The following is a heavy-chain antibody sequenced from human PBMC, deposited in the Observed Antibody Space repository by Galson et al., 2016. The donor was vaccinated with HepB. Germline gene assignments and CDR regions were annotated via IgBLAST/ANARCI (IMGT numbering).Heavy chain of an antibody. J-gene: IGHJ5*02. Sequence: QSGAEVKKPGDSLKISCQASGYTFRGDWIGWVRQMPGKGLEWMGMIYPGDSDTRYSPSFQGQVTISADTSISTAYLQWGSLKAADTAMYYCSGRTEIVKNWFDPWGQGTLVTVSS. CDR2: IYPGDSDT. CDR1: GYTFRGDW. V-gene: IGHV5-51*01. D-gene: IGHD2-21*01. CDR3: SGRTEIVKNWFDP.